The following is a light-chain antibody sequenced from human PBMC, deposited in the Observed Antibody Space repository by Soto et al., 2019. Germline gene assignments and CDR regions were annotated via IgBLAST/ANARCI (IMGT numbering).Light chain of an antibody. V-gene: IGLV2-14*01. J-gene: IGLJ1*01. CDR3: SAHASSSTYV. Sequence: QSALTQPASVSGSPGQSITISCTGTSSDVGGYNYVSWYQQHPGKAPKLMIYEVSNRPSGVSNRFSGSKSGNTASLTISGRPTVGAAVYICSAHASSSTYVFGTGTKVTVL. CDR1: SSDVGGYNY. CDR2: EVS.